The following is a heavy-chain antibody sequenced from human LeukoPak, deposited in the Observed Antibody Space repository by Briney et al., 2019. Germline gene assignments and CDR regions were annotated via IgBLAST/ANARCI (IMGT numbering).Heavy chain of an antibody. V-gene: IGHV1-18*01. D-gene: IGHD3-16*01. CDR1: GYTFTSYG. Sequence: ASVKVSCKASGYTFTSYGISRVRQAPGQGLEWMGWISAYNGNTNYAQKLQGRVTITTDTSTSTAYMELRSLRSDDTAVYYCARALYYDYIWGYFDYWGQGTLVTVSS. CDR2: ISAYNGNT. J-gene: IGHJ4*02. CDR3: ARALYYDYIWGYFDY.